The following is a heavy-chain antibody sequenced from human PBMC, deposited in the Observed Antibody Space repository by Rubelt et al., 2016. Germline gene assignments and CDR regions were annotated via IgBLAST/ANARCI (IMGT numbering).Heavy chain of an antibody. J-gene: IGHJ4*02. Sequence: QVQLVQSGAEVKKPGASVKVSCKASGYTFTSYGISWVRQAPGQGLEWMGWISAYNGNTNYAQKLRGRVTVTTDPPTSTAYMELRRLRSDDTAVCYCVGGEPADYWGQGTLVTVSS. CDR1: GYTFTSYG. CDR3: VGGEPADY. D-gene: IGHD3-10*01. CDR2: ISAYNGNT. V-gene: IGHV1-18*01.